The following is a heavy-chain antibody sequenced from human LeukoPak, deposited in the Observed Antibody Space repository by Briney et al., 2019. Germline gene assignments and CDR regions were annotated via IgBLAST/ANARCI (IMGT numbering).Heavy chain of an antibody. V-gene: IGHV4-38-2*01. CDR3: ARLRYIAAAGIFDY. CDR2: IYHSGST. Sequence: PSETLSLTCAVSAYSISSGYYWGWIRQPPGKGLEWIGSIYHSGSTYYNPSLKSRVTISVDTSKNQFSLKLSSVTAADTAVYYCARLRYIAAAGIFDYWGQGTLVTVSS. D-gene: IGHD6-13*01. J-gene: IGHJ4*02. CDR1: AYSISSGYY.